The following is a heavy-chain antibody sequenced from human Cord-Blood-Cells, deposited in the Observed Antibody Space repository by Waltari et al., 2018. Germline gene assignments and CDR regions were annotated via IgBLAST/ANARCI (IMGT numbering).Heavy chain of an antibody. CDR2: ICYDGSNK. D-gene: IGHD3-10*01. Sequence: QVQLVESGGGVVQPGRSLRLSCAASGFTFSSYGLHWVRQAPGKGLEWGAVICYDGSNKYYADSVKGRFTISRDNSKNTLYLQMNSLRAEDRAVYYCARTLWFGELSGAFDIWGQGTMVTVSS. V-gene: IGHV3-33*01. CDR3: ARTLWFGELSGAFDI. CDR1: GFTFSSYG. J-gene: IGHJ3*02.